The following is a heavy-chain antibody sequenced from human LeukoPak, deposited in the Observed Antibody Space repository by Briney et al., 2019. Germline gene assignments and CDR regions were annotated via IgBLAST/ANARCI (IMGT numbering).Heavy chain of an antibody. CDR1: GFTFSSYA. D-gene: IGHD2-15*01. V-gene: IGHV3-23*01. Sequence: GGSLRLSCAASGFTFSSYAMSWVRQAPGKGLEWVSAISGSDGSTYYADSVKGRFTISRDNSKNTLYLQMNSLRAEDTAVYYCAKARHHRIVVVVAATGPFDYWGQGTLVTVSS. CDR2: ISGSDGST. J-gene: IGHJ4*02. CDR3: AKARHHRIVVVVAATGPFDY.